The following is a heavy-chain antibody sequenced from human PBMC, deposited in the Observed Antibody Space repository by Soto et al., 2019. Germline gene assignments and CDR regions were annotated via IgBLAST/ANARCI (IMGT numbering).Heavy chain of an antibody. V-gene: IGHV3-30*18. CDR2: ISYDGTTT. CDR3: AKEREGADY. Sequence: QVQLVESGGGVVQPGRSLRLSCAASGFTFSSYEMHWVRQAPGKGLDWVAIISYDGTTTYYADSVKGRFIISRDNTKYTLYLQMISLRPEDTSLYYCAKEREGADYWGQGTLVTVSS. J-gene: IGHJ4*02. CDR1: GFTFSSYE.